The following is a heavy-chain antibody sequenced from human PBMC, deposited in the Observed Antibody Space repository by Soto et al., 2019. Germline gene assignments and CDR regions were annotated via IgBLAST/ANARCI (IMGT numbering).Heavy chain of an antibody. J-gene: IGHJ5*02. Sequence: SETLSLTCTVSGGSISSSSYYWGWIRQPPGKGLEWIGSIYYSGSTYYNPSLKSRVTISVDTSKNQFSLKLSSVTAADTAVYYCARRSVESGYIDPWGQGTLVTVSS. CDR2: IYYSGST. CDR1: GGSISSSSYY. CDR3: ARRSVESGYIDP. D-gene: IGHD6-13*01. V-gene: IGHV4-39*01.